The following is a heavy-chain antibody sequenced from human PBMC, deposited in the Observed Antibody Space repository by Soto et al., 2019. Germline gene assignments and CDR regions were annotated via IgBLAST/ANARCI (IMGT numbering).Heavy chain of an antibody. J-gene: IGHJ4*02. CDR3: ARGYHQSGDSSSWVFDY. Sequence: QVQLRESGPGLVKPSQTLSLTCTVSGGSINSGGYYWNWIRQHPGKGLEWIGYMYYSGSTYYNPFPRSRVIISADASENHCSLKLGSVTAAYTAGYCCARGYHQSGDSSSWVFDYWGQGTLVNVSS. D-gene: IGHD6-13*01. V-gene: IGHV4-31*03. CDR2: MYYSGST. CDR1: GGSINSGGYY.